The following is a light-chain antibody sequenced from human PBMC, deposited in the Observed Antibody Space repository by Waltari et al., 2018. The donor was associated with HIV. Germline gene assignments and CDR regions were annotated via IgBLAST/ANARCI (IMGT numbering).Light chain of an antibody. V-gene: IGLV3-19*01. CDR1: SLRSYY. CDR2: GKN. Sequence: SSELTQAPDVSVALGQTLKITCPGDSLRSYYANWYQQKPGQAPVLVLHGKNSRPSGVPDRFSGSTSGSTASLTITGAQAEDEAVYHCHSRDSSGYSYVFGNGTQVTVL. CDR3: HSRDSSGYSYV. J-gene: IGLJ1*01.